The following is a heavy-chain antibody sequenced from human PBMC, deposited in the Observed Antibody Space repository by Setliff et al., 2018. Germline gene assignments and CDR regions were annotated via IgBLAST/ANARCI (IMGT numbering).Heavy chain of an antibody. D-gene: IGHD3-22*01. CDR1: GFTFSSYN. J-gene: IGHJ3*02. V-gene: IGHV3-23*01. Sequence: GGSLRLSCAASGFTFSSYNMDWVRQAPGKGLEWVSAISGSGFSTYYTDSVKGRFTISRDNSKNTLYLQMNSLRAEDTALYYCAKDYDTSDYYSLISPSAFDIWGQGTMVTVSS. CDR3: AKDYDTSDYYSLISPSAFDI. CDR2: ISGSGFST.